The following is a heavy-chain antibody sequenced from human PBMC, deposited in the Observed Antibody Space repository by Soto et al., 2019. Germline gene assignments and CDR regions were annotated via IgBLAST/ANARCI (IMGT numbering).Heavy chain of an antibody. D-gene: IGHD3-22*01. CDR3: ARDKYYYDSSGQNYYYYGMDV. J-gene: IGHJ6*02. CDR1: GGSISSGGYY. V-gene: IGHV4-31*03. Sequence: LSLTCTVSGGSISSGGYYWSWIRQHPGKGLEWIGYIYYSGSTYYNPSLKSRVTISVDTSKNQFSLKLSSVTAADTAVYYCARDKYYYDSSGQNYYYYGMDVWGQGTTVTVSS. CDR2: IYYSGST.